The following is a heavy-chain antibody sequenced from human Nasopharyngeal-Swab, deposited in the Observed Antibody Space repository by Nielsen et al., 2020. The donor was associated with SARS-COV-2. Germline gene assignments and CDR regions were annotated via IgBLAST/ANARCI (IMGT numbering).Heavy chain of an antibody. Sequence: GGSLRLSCAASGFTFSAYDMNWVRQAPGKGLEWVSYISSTGSTINYADSVKGRVTISRDNAKNSLYLQMNSLRAEDTAVYYCARDGNLRTVRYFDLWGRCSLVTVSS. CDR2: ISSTGSTI. CDR3: ARDGNLRTVRYFDL. D-gene: IGHD4-17*01. J-gene: IGHJ2*01. CDR1: GFTFSAYD. V-gene: IGHV3-48*03.